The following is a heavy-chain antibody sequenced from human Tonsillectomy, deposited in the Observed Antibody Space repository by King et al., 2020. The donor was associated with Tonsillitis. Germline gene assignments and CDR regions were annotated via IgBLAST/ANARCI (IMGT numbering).Heavy chain of an antibody. CDR1: DFTFKNAW. Sequence: VQLVESGGGLVKPGGSLRLSCAASDFTFKNAWMSWVRQAPGKGLEWVGHIKSKSAGGTTDYAAPVQGRFTISRDDSKTMLYLQMNSLKIEDTAVYYCTTVGYGSTWYTTFDYWGRGTLVAVSS. CDR2: IKSKSAGGTT. V-gene: IGHV3-15*01. D-gene: IGHD6-13*01. J-gene: IGHJ4*02. CDR3: TTVGYGSTWYTTFDY.